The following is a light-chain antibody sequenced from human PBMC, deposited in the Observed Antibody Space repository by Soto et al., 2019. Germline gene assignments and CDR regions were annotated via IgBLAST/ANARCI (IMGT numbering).Light chain of an antibody. CDR3: GTWDGSLNGGV. CDR2: DND. CDR1: NSNIGKNF. Sequence: QSVLTQPPSVSVAPGQKVTISCSGSNSNIGKNFVSWYQQLPGTAPKLLIYDNDKRPSGIPDRFSGSKSGSSATLGITGLQTGDEADYYCGTWDGSLNGGVFGTGTQLTVL. J-gene: IGLJ1*01. V-gene: IGLV1-51*01.